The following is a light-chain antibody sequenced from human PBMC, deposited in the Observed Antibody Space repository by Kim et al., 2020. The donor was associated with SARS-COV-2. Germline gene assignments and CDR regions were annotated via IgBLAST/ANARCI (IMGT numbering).Light chain of an antibody. Sequence: VSPGQTASITCSGDKLGDKYASWYQQKSGQSPVLVIHQESKRPSGIPERFSGSNSGNTATLTISGTQAIDEADYYCQAWDSSTGVFGTGTKVTVL. CDR2: QES. V-gene: IGLV3-1*01. CDR1: KLGDKY. J-gene: IGLJ1*01. CDR3: QAWDSSTGV.